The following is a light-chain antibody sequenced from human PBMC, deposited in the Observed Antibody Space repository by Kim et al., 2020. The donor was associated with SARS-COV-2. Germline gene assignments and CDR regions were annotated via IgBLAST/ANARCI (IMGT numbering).Light chain of an antibody. J-gene: IGKJ5*01. Sequence: GDRVTITCRASQDIRNDLGWYQQNPGRAPKRLIYGASSLQSGVPSRFSGSGSGTAFTLTISSLQPEDFATYFCLHPNTYPITFGQGTRL. CDR2: GAS. CDR1: QDIRND. CDR3: LHPNTYPIT. V-gene: IGKV1-17*01.